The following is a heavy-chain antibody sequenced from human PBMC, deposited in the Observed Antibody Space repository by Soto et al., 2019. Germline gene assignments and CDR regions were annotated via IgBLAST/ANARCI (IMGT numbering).Heavy chain of an antibody. CDR1: GFTFSSYA. V-gene: IGHV3-30-3*01. J-gene: IGHJ4*02. CDR2: ISYDGSNK. D-gene: IGHD5-12*01. CDR3: ASDGGEGYKSLPFDY. Sequence: QVQLVESGGGVVQPGRSLRLSCAASGFTFSSYAMHWVRQAPGKGLEWVAVISYDGSNKYYADSVKGRFTISRDNSKKTRYLQMNSLRAEDTAVYYCASDGGEGYKSLPFDYWGQGTLVTVSS.